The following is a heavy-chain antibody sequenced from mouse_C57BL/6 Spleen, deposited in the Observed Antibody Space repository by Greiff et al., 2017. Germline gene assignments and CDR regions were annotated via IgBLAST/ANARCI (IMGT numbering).Heavy chain of an antibody. CDR1: GYTFTSYG. CDR2: IYPSSGNT. Sequence: QVQLQESGAELVRPGASVKLSCTASGYTFTSYGISWVKQRPGQGLEWIGEIYPSSGNTYYTEKFKGKATLTADKSSSTEYMQLRSLTSEDSAVYVCARPSTGDYYLDYWGQGTTLTVSS. J-gene: IGHJ2*01. D-gene: IGHD1-1*01. CDR3: ARPSTGDYYLDY. V-gene: IGHV1-81*01.